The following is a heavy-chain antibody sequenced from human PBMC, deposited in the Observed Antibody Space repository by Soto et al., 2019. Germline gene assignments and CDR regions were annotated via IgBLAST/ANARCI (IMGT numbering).Heavy chain of an antibody. D-gene: IGHD2-15*01. Sequence: EVQLLESGGGLVQPGGSLRLSCAASGFTFSSFAMSWVRQAPGKGLEWVSAIRGGGGGTYYADSVKGLFTISRDNSKNTQYLQMNSLRAEDTAVYYCARVLGGSGSPVDYWGQGTLVTVSS. CDR1: GFTFSSFA. CDR3: ARVLGGSGSPVDY. J-gene: IGHJ4*02. V-gene: IGHV3-23*01. CDR2: IRGGGGGT.